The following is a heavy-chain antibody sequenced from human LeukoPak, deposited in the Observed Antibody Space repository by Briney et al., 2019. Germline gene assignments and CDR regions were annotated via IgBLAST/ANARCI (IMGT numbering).Heavy chain of an antibody. D-gene: IGHD6-13*01. CDR2: INPNSGGT. V-gene: IGHV1-2*02. J-gene: IGHJ4*02. Sequence: GASVKVSCKASGYTFTGYYMHWVRQAPGQGLEWMGWINPNSGGTNYAQKLQGRVTMTTDTSTSTAYMELRSLRSDDTAVYYCARERSAAAAVDYWGQGTLVTVSS. CDR3: ARERSAAAAVDY. CDR1: GYTFTGYY.